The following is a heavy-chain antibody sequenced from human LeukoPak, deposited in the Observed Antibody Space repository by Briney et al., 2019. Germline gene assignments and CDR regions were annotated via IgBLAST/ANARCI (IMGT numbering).Heavy chain of an antibody. V-gene: IGHV4-30-4*01. Sequence: SQTLSLTCTVSGGSISSGDYYWSWIRQPPGKGLEWIGYIYYSGSTYYNPSLKSRVTISVDTSKNQFSLKLSSVTAADTAVYYCARSTVTNNYYYGMDVWGQGTTVTVS. D-gene: IGHD4-11*01. CDR2: IYYSGST. CDR3: ARSTVTNNYYYGMDV. J-gene: IGHJ6*02. CDR1: GGSISSGDYY.